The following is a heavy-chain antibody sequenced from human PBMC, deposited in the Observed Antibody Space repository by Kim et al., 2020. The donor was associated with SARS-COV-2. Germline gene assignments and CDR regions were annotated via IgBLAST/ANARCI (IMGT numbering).Heavy chain of an antibody. CDR2: ISSSSSYI. Sequence: GGSLRLSCAASGFTFSSYSMNWVRQAPGKGLEWVSSISSSSSYIYYADSVKGRFTISRDNAKNSLYLQMNSLRAEDTAVYYCARYRASSGYYDYWGQGTLVTVSS. CDR1: GFTFSSYS. D-gene: IGHD3-22*01. V-gene: IGHV3-21*01. CDR3: ARYRASSGYYDY. J-gene: IGHJ4*02.